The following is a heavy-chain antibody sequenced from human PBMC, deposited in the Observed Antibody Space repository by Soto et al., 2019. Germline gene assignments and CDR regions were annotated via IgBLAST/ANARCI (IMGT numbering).Heavy chain of an antibody. J-gene: IGHJ4*02. D-gene: IGHD6-19*01. Sequence: QLQLQESGPGLVKPSETLSLTCIVSGGSITRNNHYWGWIRQSPGKGLEWIGSILYSGSTNYNPSPKRRGHLSVETSKNQFSLKMSSVTAADTALYYCARLGSSGWYQGSYFDYWGQGTLVTVSS. CDR3: ARLGSSGWYQGSYFDY. CDR1: GGSITRNNHY. V-gene: IGHV4-39*01. CDR2: ILYSGST.